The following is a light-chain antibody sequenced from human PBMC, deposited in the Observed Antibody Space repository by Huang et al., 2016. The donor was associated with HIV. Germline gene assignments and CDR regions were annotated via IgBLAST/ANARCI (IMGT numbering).Light chain of an antibody. CDR1: QSIDNY. CDR3: QQRSHWRT. V-gene: IGKV3-11*01. J-gene: IGKJ2*01. CDR2: DTS. Sequence: EIVLTQSPVTLSLSPGERATLSCRASQSIDNYLAWYQQKPGQAPRLIIYDTSDRVTGVPARFSGSGSGTDFTLTISSLEPEDFAVYYCQQRSHWRTFGQGTKLEIK.